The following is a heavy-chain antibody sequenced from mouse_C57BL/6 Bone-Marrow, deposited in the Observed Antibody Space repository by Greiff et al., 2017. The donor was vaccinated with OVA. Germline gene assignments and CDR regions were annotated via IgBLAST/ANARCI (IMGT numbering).Heavy chain of an antibody. V-gene: IGHV1-64*01. CDR1: GYTFTSYW. D-gene: IGHD1-1*01. CDR3: VYYYGSSYDWYFDV. CDR2: IHPNSGST. Sequence: QVQLKQPGAELVKPGASVKLSCKASGYTFTSYWMHWVKQRPGQGLEWIGMIHPNSGSTNYNEKFKSKATLTVDKSSSTAYMQLSSLTSEDSAVYYCVYYYGSSYDWYFDVWGTGTTVTVAS. J-gene: IGHJ1*03.